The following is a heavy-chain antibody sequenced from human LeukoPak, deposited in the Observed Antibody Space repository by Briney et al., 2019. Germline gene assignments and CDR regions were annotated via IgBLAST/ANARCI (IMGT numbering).Heavy chain of an antibody. CDR1: GGSIRRDGNL. J-gene: IGHJ4*02. Sequence: SETLSLTCAVSGGSIRRDGNLWGWIRQPPGKGLEWIGTISHGGRTYYNPSLKSRVTVSVETTKNQFSLNLSSVTAADTAVYYCARVLIRRGYSYGWSFDYWGQGTLVTVSS. V-gene: IGHV4-39*07. D-gene: IGHD5-18*01. CDR2: ISHGGRT. CDR3: ARVLIRRGYSYGWSFDY.